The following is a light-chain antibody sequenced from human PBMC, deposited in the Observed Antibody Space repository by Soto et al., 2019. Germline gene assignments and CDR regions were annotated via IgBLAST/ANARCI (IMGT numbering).Light chain of an antibody. CDR3: GADHGSGSSFV. J-gene: IGLJ2*01. Sequence: QSVLTQPPSASASLGASVTLTCTLGSFYSDNKVDWYQQRPGKGPRFVMRVGTGGIVGSKGDGIPDRFSVAGSGLNRYLTIKNIQEEDESDYHCGADHGSGSSFVFGGGTKVTVL. V-gene: IGLV9-49*01. CDR2: VGTGGIVG. CDR1: SFYSDNK.